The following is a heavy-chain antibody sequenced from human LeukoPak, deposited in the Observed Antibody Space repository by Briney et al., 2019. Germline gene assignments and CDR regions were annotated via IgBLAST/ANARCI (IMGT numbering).Heavy chain of an antibody. D-gene: IGHD3-10*01. CDR3: ARLKTDYYGSGSYYVLSFDP. Sequence: SETLSLTCPVSGGSISSYYWSWIRQPPGKGLEWIGYIYYSGSTNYNPSLKSRVTISVDTSKNQFSLKLSSVTAADTAVYYCARLKTDYYGSGSYYVLSFDPWGQGTLVTVSS. V-gene: IGHV4-59*08. CDR1: GGSISSYY. J-gene: IGHJ5*02. CDR2: IYYSGST.